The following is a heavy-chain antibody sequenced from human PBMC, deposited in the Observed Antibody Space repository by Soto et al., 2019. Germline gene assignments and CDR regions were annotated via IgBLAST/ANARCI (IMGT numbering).Heavy chain of an antibody. CDR3: WCEWELLSNGLDV. V-gene: IGHV4-4*07. J-gene: IGHJ6*02. Sequence: SETLSLTCTVSGGSISSYYWSWIRQPAGKGLEWIGRIYTSGSTNYNPSLKSRVTMSVDATKNQSSLRLNSVTAADTAVFFCWCEWELLSNGLDVWGQGTTVTVSS. D-gene: IGHD1-26*01. CDR1: GGSISSYY. CDR2: IYTSGST.